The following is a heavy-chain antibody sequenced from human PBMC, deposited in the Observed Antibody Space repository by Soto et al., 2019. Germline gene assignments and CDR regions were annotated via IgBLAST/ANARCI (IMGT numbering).Heavy chain of an antibody. CDR2: IYSGGST. D-gene: IGHD4-4*01. CDR3: ARGGADSNPIYYYYYMDV. Sequence: EVQLVESGGGLVQPGGSLRLSCAASGFTVSSNYMSWVRQAPWKWLEWVSVIYSGGSTYYADSVKGRFTISRHNSKNTQYIQMHSLRAADTDVDYCARGGADSNPIYYYYYMDVWGKGTTVTVSS. CDR1: GFTVSSNY. V-gene: IGHV3-53*04. J-gene: IGHJ6*03.